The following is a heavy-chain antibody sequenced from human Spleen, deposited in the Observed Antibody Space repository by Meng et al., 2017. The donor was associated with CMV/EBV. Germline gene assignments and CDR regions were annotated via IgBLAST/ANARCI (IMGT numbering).Heavy chain of an antibody. V-gene: IGHV4-61*08. J-gene: IGHJ5*02. CDR1: GGSVSNVAYY. CDR3: ARQIYDTSGEGWFDP. Sequence: SGGSVSNVAYYWSWIRQPPGKGLEWIGYVYHTGTTKYNPSLKSRVTLSVDTSKNQLSLKMTSVTAADTAVYYCARQIYDTSGEGWFDPWGQGTLVTVSS. D-gene: IGHD3-3*01. CDR2: VYHTGTT.